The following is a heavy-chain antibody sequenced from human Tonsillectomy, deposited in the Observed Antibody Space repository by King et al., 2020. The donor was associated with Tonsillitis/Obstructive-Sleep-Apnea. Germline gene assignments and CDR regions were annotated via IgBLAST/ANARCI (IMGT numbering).Heavy chain of an antibody. V-gene: IGHV4-59*01. CDR3: AAVPAAIPDYYYYMDV. D-gene: IGHD2-2*02. J-gene: IGHJ6*03. Sequence: VQLQESGPGLVKPSETLSLTCTVSGGSISSYYWSWIRQPPGKGLEWIGYIYYSGSTNYNPSLKSRVTMSVDTSKNQFSLKLSSVTAADTAVYSCAAVPAAIPDYYYYMDVWGKGTTVTVSS. CDR1: GGSISSYY. CDR2: IYYSGST.